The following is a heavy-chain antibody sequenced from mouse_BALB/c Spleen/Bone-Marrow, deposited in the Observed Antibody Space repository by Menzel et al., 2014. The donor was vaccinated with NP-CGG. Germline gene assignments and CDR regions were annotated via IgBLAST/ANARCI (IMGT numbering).Heavy chain of an antibody. CDR3: ESRGEYFDV. Sequence: EVQLQQSGPELVKPGASVKISCKASGYSFTGYYMHWVKQSHGNSLDWIGYIYPYNGVSSYNQKFKGKATLTVDKSSSTAYMGHRSLISDDSAVYYCESRGEYFDVWGAGTTVTVSS. V-gene: IGHV1-31*01. CDR1: GYSFTGYY. J-gene: IGHJ1*01. CDR2: IYPYNGVS.